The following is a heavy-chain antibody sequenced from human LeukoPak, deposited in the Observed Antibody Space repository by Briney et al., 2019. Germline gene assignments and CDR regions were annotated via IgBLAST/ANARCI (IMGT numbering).Heavy chain of an antibody. CDR3: ARFALTSSLDY. D-gene: IGHD6-13*01. V-gene: IGHV5-51*01. Sequence: GESLKISCKISGDRLTNNWIGWVRQVPGKGLEWLWLIYPGNSDTRYSPFFQGQVTFSVDTSISTAYLHWGGLKASDTAMYYCARFALTSSLDYWGQGTLVTVSS. CDR2: IYPGNSDT. CDR1: GDRLTNNW. J-gene: IGHJ4*02.